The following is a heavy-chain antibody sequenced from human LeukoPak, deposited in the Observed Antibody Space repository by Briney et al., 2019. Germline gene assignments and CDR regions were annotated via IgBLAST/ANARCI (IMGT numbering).Heavy chain of an antibody. Sequence: GGSLRLSCAASGFTFSSYSMNWVRQAPGKGLEWVSSISSSSSYIYYADSVKGRFTISRDNAKNSLYLQMNSLRAEDTAVYYCARDYQLGRAWFDPWGQGTLVAISS. CDR1: GFTFSSYS. V-gene: IGHV3-21*01. CDR3: ARDYQLGRAWFDP. D-gene: IGHD5-24*01. CDR2: ISSSSSYI. J-gene: IGHJ5*02.